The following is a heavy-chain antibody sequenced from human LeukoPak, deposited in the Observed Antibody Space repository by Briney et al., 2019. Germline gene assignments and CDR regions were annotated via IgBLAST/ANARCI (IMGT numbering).Heavy chain of an antibody. CDR2: IYYSGST. J-gene: IGHJ4*02. CDR1: NGSISGYY. D-gene: IGHD6-13*01. V-gene: IGHV4-59*03. Sequence: SETLSLTCTVSNGSISGYYWNWIRQPPGKGLEWIGYIYYSGSTDYNPSLKSRVTLSVDTSKNQFSLNLNSVTAADTAVYYCAKLDRSWCHFDYWGQGTLVTVSS. CDR3: AKLDRSWCHFDY.